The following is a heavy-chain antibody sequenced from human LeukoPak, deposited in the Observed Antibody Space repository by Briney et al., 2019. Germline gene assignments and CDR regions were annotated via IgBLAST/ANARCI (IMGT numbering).Heavy chain of an antibody. D-gene: IGHD3-22*01. J-gene: IGHJ3*02. CDR3: ARGVGDTVITTRLGAFDI. Sequence: SETLSLTCTVSGGSISSYYWSWIRQPPGKGLEWIGYIYYSGSTNYNPSLKSRVTISVDTSKNQFSLKLSSVTAADTAVYYCARGVGDTVITTRLGAFDIWGQGTMVTVSS. V-gene: IGHV4-59*01. CDR2: IYYSGST. CDR1: GGSISSYY.